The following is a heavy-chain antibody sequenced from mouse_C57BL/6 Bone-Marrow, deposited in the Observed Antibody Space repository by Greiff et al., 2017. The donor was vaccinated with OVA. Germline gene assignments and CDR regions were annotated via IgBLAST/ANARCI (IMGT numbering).Heavy chain of an antibody. Sequence: QVQLQQSGAELARPGASVKMSCKASGYTFTSYTMHWVKQRPGQGLDWIGYINPSSGNTKYNQKFKDKATLTADKSSSTAYMQLSSLTSEDSAVYYCARSRRSTVVGDFDYWGQGTTLTVSS. CDR2: INPSSGNT. D-gene: IGHD1-1*01. V-gene: IGHV1-4*01. J-gene: IGHJ2*01. CDR1: GYTFTSYT. CDR3: ARSRRSTVVGDFDY.